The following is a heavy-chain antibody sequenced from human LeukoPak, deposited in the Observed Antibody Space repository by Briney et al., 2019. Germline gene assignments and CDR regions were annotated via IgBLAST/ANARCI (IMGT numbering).Heavy chain of an antibody. CDR1: GGSFSGYY. D-gene: IGHD3-10*01. J-gene: IGHJ6*02. CDR3: ARGARLWFGELLQPRYYYGMDV. CDR2: INHSGST. V-gene: IGHV4-34*01. Sequence: SETLSLTCAVYGGSFSGYYWSWIRQPPGKGLEWIGEINHSGSTNYNPSLKSRVTISVDTSKNQFSLRLSSVTAADTAVYYCARGARLWFGELLQPRYYYGMDVWGQVTTVTVSS.